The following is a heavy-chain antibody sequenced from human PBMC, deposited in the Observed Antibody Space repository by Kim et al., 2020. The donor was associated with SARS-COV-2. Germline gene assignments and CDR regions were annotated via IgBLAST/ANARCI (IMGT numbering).Heavy chain of an antibody. D-gene: IGHD2-2*01. Sequence: TYNPSLKSRVTMSLDTSKNQFSLNLNSVTAADTAVYYCARQRTLTSSLDPWGQGTLVTVSS. J-gene: IGHJ5*02. CDR3: ARQRTLTSSLDP. V-gene: IGHV4-59*08.